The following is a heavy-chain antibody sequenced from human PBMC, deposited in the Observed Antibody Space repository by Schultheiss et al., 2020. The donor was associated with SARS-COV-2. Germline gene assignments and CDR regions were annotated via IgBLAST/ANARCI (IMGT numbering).Heavy chain of an antibody. Sequence: GESLKISCKASGYSFTIYWIAWVRQMPGKGLEWMGIIYPGDSDTIYSPSFQGQVTFSADTSISTVYLQWSSLKASDNAMYYCARHETTVGGMDVWGQGTTVTVSS. CDR3: ARHETTVGGMDV. J-gene: IGHJ6*02. D-gene: IGHD4-23*01. V-gene: IGHV5-51*01. CDR2: IYPGDSDT. CDR1: GYSFTIYW.